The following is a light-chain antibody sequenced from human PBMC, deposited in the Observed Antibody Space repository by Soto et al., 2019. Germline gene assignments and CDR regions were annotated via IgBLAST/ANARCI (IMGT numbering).Light chain of an antibody. CDR3: QQTSSPPYT. J-gene: IGKJ2*01. Sequence: DIEMTQSPSSLSASVGGRVLISCRASQSISKYLNWYQQKPGKATNLLIYDASYLQSGVPSRFSGYGSGTDFTLSINSLQPEDFATYYCQQTSSPPYTFGQGTNLDIK. CDR2: DAS. V-gene: IGKV1-39*01. CDR1: QSISKY.